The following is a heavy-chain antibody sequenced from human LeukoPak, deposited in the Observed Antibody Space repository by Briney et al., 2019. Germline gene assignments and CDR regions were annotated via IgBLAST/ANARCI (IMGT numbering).Heavy chain of an antibody. CDR2: IYYSGST. CDR3: ARDQVVTAVVDY. V-gene: IGHV4-59*12. J-gene: IGHJ4*02. CDR1: GGSISSYY. D-gene: IGHD2-21*02. Sequence: SETLSLTCTVSGGSISSYYWSWIGQPPGKGLEWIGYIYYSGSTYYNPSLKSRVTISVDTSKNQFTLKLSSVTAADTAVYYCARDQVVTAVVDYWGQGTLVTVSS.